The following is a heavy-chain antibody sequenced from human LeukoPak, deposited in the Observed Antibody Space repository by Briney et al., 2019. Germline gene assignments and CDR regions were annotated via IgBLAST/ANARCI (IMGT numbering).Heavy chain of an antibody. CDR3: VGYGSGSYYNYYMDV. CDR2: ISYDGSNK. Sequence: PGRSLRLSCAASGFTFSSYGMHWVRQAPGKGLEWVAVISYDGSNKYYADPVKGRFTISRDNSKNTLYLQMNSLRAEDTAVYYCVGYGSGSYYNYYMDVWGKGTTVTVSS. J-gene: IGHJ6*03. V-gene: IGHV3-30*03. D-gene: IGHD3-10*01. CDR1: GFTFSSYG.